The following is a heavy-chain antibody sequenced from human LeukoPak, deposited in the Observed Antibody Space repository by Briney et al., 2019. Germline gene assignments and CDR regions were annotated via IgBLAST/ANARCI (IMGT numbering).Heavy chain of an antibody. J-gene: IGHJ4*02. CDR3: ARGPATIWYFDY. Sequence: ASVKVSCKASGYTFTGYYMHWVRQAPGQGLEWMGWINPNSGGTNYAQKFQGWVTMTRDTSISTAYMELSRPRSDDTAVYYCARGPATIWYFDYWGQGTLVTVSS. CDR1: GYTFTGYY. V-gene: IGHV1-2*04. CDR2: INPNSGGT. D-gene: IGHD5-12*01.